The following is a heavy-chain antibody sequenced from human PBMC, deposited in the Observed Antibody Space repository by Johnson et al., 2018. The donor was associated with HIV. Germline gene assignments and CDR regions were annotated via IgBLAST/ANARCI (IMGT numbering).Heavy chain of an antibody. V-gene: IGHV3-66*01. CDR3: AGLPDAFDI. D-gene: IGHD5-12*01. CDR1: GFTFSDYY. Sequence: VQLVESGGGLVKPGGSLRLSCAASGFTFSDYYMSWVRQAPGKGLEWVSVIYSGGSTYYTDSVKGRFTISRDNSKNTLYLQMNSLRAEDTAVYYCAGLPDAFDIWGQGTMVTVSS. J-gene: IGHJ3*02. CDR2: IYSGGST.